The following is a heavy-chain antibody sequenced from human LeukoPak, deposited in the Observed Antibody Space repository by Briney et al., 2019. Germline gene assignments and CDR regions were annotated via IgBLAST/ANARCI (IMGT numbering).Heavy chain of an antibody. J-gene: IGHJ5*02. Sequence: PSQTLSLTCAVSGGSISSGGYSWSWIRQPPGKGLEWIGYIYHSGSTYYNPSLKSRVTISVDRSKNQFSLKLSSVTAADTAVYYCARTTVTTSGVNWFDPWGQRTLVTVSS. CDR1: GGSISSGGYS. V-gene: IGHV4-30-2*01. CDR3: ARTTVTTSGVNWFDP. CDR2: IYHSGST. D-gene: IGHD4-17*01.